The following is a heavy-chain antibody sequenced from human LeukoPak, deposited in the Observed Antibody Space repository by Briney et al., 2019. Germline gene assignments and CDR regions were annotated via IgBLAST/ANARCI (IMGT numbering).Heavy chain of an antibody. CDR2: IWYDGSNK. J-gene: IGHJ4*02. CDR3: AIFGVVIPY. D-gene: IGHD3-3*01. V-gene: IGHV3-33*01. Sequence: GGSLRLSCAASGFSFSSYGMHWVRQAPGKGLEWVAVIWYDGSNKYYADSVKGRFTISRDNSKNTLYLQMNSLRAEDTAVYYCAIFGVVIPYWGQGTLVTVSS. CDR1: GFSFSSYG.